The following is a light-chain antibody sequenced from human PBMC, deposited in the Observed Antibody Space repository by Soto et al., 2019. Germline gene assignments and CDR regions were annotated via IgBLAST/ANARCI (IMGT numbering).Light chain of an antibody. J-gene: IGKJ5*01. Sequence: EIVMTQSPATLSVSPGERATLSCRASQSVSSNLAWYQQKPGQAPRLLIYGASTRATGIAARFSGSWSGTDFTRTISSLQSEDFAVYYCQQYNNWPLTFGQGTRLEIK. CDR2: GAS. CDR3: QQYNNWPLT. V-gene: IGKV3-15*01. CDR1: QSVSSN.